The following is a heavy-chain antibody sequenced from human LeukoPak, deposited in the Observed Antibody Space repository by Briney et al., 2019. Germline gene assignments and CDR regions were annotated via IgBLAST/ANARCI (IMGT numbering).Heavy chain of an antibody. CDR3: ARGTRYRSPYYMDV. Sequence: GGSLRLSCAASGFTFCSYSMNWVRQAPGKGLEWVSSISSSSSYIYYADSVKGRFTISRDNAKNSLYLQMSSLRAEDTAVYYCARGTRYRSPYYMDVWGKGTTVTVSS. J-gene: IGHJ6*03. D-gene: IGHD1-14*01. CDR1: GFTFCSYS. V-gene: IGHV3-21*01. CDR2: ISSSSSYI.